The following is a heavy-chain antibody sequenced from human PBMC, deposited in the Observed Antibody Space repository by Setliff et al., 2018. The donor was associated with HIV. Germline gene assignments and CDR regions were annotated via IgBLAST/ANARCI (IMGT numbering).Heavy chain of an antibody. J-gene: IGHJ5*01. CDR3: AKRAVQDGTVTSSNWFES. D-gene: IGHD1-7*01. V-gene: IGHV4-34*01. Sequence: SETLSLTCAVYGGSLSGYYWSWIRQPPGKGLEWFGEINHSGSTNYNPSLKSRVTMSVDTSKNQFSLKLSSVTAADTAVYYCAKRAVQDGTVTSSNWFESWGQGTLVTVSS. CDR1: GGSLSGYY. CDR2: INHSGST.